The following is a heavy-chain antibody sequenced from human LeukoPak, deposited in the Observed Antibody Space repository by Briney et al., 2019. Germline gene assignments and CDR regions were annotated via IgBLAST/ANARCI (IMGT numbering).Heavy chain of an antibody. D-gene: IGHD3-10*01. J-gene: IGHJ4*02. CDR1: GFTFSSSA. V-gene: IGHV3-23*01. Sequence: GGSLRLSCAASGFTFSSSAMSWVRQAPGKGLEWVSSITGSGRGDSTNYADSVKGRFTISRDNAKNLLYLQMNSLRAEDTAVYFCIKYGLGSHTSFDSWGQGTLVTVSS. CDR3: IKYGLGSHTSFDS. CDR2: ITGSGRGDST.